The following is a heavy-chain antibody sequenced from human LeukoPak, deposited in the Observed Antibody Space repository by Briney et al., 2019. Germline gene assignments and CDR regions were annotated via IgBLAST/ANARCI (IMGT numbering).Heavy chain of an antibody. CDR1: GGSISSYY. V-gene: IGHV4-59*08. D-gene: IGHD2-15*01. J-gene: IGHJ6*02. CDR3: ARGPHSRYYYYYGMDV. CDR2: IYYSGST. Sequence: KSSETLSLTCTVSGGSISSYYWSWIRQPPGKGLEWIGYIYYSGSTNYNPSLKSRVTISVDTSKNQFSLKLSSVTAADTAVYYCARGPHSRYYYYYGMDVWGQGTTVTVSS.